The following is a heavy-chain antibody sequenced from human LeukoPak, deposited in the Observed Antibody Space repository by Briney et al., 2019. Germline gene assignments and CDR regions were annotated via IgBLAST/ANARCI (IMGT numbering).Heavy chain of an antibody. V-gene: IGHV1-69*01. CDR2: IIPIFGTA. CDR3: ARDRSGGYGH. Sequence: GASVKVSCKASGGTFSSYAISWVRQAPGQGLEWMGGIIPIFGTANYAQKFQGRVTITADESTSTAYMELSSLRSNDTAVYYCARDRSGGYGHWGQGTLVTVSS. CDR1: GGTFSSYA. D-gene: IGHD5-12*01. J-gene: IGHJ4*02.